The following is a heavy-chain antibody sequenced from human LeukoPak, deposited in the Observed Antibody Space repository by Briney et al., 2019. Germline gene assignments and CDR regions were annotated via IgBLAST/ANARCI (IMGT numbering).Heavy chain of an antibody. J-gene: IGHJ4*02. D-gene: IGHD6-6*01. V-gene: IGHV1-69*04. CDR2: IIPILGIA. CDR3: ARDGQQLLRFLY. Sequence: SVKVSCKASGGTFSSYTISWVRQAAGEGLEWMGRIIPILGIANYAQKFQGRVTITADKSTSTAYMELSSLRSEDTAVYYCARDGQQLLRFLYWGQGTLVTVSS. CDR1: GGTFSSYT.